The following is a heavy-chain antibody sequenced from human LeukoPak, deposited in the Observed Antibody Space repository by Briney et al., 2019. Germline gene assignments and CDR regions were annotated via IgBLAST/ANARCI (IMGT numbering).Heavy chain of an antibody. CDR3: AKRSGYYWYYFDY. D-gene: IGHD3-22*01. CDR2: IYYSGST. CDR1: GGSISSSSYY. J-gene: IGHJ4*02. V-gene: IGHV4-39*07. Sequence: SETLSLTCTVSGGSISSSSYYWGWIRQPPGKGLEWIGSIYYSGSTYYNPSLKSRVTISVDTSKNQFSLKLSSVTAADTAVYYCAKRSGYYWYYFDYWGQGTLVTVSS.